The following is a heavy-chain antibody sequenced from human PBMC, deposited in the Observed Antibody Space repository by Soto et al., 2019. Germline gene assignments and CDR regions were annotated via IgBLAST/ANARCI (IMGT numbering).Heavy chain of an antibody. CDR1: GFTFSSYG. V-gene: IGHV3-30*18. D-gene: IGHD1-7*01. CDR3: AKGGNWNYLRWFDP. J-gene: IGHJ5*02. CDR2: ISYDGSNK. Sequence: HPGGSLRLSCAASGFTFSSYGMHWVRQAPGKGLEWVAVISYDGSNKYYADSVKGRFTISRDNSKNTLYLQMNSLRAEDTAVYYCAKGGNWNYLRWFDPWGQGTLVTVSS.